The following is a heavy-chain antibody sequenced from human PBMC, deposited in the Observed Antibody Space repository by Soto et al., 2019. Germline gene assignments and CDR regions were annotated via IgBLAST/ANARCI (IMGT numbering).Heavy chain of an antibody. CDR2: IIPIFGTA. CDR3: GGRGGGYSSSWYVLDY. Sequence: QVQLVQSGAEVKKPGSSVKVSCKASGGTFSSYAISWVRQAPGQGLEWMGGIIPIFGTANYAQKFQGRVTITADESTGTAYMGLSSLRSEDTAVYSCGGRGGGYSSSWYVLDYWGQGTLVTVSS. J-gene: IGHJ4*02. D-gene: IGHD6-13*01. CDR1: GGTFSSYA. V-gene: IGHV1-69*01.